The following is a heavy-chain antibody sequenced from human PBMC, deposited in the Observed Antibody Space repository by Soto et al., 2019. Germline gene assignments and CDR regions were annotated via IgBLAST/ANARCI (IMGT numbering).Heavy chain of an antibody. CDR2: MSPNSGDT. CDR3: TRTVPRTGWFDP. D-gene: IGHD2-2*01. J-gene: IGHJ5*02. CDR1: GYTFTSYD. Sequence: ASVKVSCKASGYTFTSYDINWVRQAPGQGLEWMGWMSPNSGDTGYAQKFQGRVTMTRDTSISTAYMELSSLRSEDTAVYYCTRTVPRTGWFDPWGQGTLVTVSS. V-gene: IGHV1-8*01.